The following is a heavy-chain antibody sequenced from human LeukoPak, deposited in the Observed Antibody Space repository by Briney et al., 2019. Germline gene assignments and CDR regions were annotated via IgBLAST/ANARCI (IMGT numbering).Heavy chain of an antibody. V-gene: IGHV3-48*03. CDR3: VRDFHVRLYDTGGYSY. Sequence: GGSLRLSCAASGFTFSSYEMNWVRQAPGKGLEWLSYISSSGGTIHYADSVKGRFTISRDNAKNSLYLQMNSLRAEDAAVYYCVRDFHVRLYDTGGYSYWGQGTLVTVSS. J-gene: IGHJ4*02. CDR1: GFTFSSYE. CDR2: ISSSGGTI. D-gene: IGHD3-22*01.